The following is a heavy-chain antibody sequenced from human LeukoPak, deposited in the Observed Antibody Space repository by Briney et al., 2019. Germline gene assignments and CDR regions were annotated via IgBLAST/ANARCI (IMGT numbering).Heavy chain of an antibody. Sequence: GASVKVSCKASGYTFTSFPVNWVRQAPGQGLEWMGWINTNTGNPTYAQGFAGRFVFSLDTSVSTAYVEISSPKAEDTAVFFCARGHDTTGYWAYWGQGTLVTVSS. D-gene: IGHD3-9*01. V-gene: IGHV7-4-1*02. J-gene: IGHJ4*02. CDR1: GYTFTSFP. CDR2: INTNTGNP. CDR3: ARGHDTTGYWAY.